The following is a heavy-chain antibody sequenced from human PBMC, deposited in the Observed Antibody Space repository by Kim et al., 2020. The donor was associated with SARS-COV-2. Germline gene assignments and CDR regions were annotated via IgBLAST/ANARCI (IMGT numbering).Heavy chain of an antibody. CDR1: GGSISSSSYY. CDR3: ARDSLTVTPDFYYYYGMEV. CDR2: IYYSGST. J-gene: IGHJ6*02. D-gene: IGHD4-17*01. V-gene: IGHV4-39*01. Sequence: SETLSLTCTVSGGSISSSSYYWGWIRQPPGKGLEWIGSIYYSGSTYYNPSLKSRVTISVDTSKNQFSLKLSSVTAADTAVYYCARDSLTVTPDFYYYYGMEVWGQGTTVTVSS.